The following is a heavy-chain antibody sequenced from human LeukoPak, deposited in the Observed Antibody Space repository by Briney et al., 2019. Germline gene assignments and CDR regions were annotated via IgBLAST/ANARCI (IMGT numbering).Heavy chain of an antibody. CDR3: ARGRGWYFDL. CDR2: INSDGRII. D-gene: IGHD3-10*01. Sequence: PGGSLRLSCAASGFTVSSSYMNWVRQAPGKGLVWVSHINSDGRIINYADSVKGRFTISRDNAKNTLYLQMNSLRVEDTAVYYCARGRGWYFDLWGRGTLVTVSS. J-gene: IGHJ2*01. CDR1: GFTVSSSY. V-gene: IGHV3-74*01.